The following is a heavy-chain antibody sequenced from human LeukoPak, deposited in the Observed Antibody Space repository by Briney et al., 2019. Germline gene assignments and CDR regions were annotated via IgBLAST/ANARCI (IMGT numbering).Heavy chain of an antibody. D-gene: IGHD3-22*01. CDR2: IYYSGST. CDR3: ARHGKRNYDSSGYGFDY. V-gene: IGHV4-59*08. CDR1: GGSISSHY. Sequence: SETLSLTCTVSGGSISSHYWSWIRQPPGKGLEWIGYIYYSGSTNYNPSLKSRVTISVDTSKNQFSLNLSSVTAADTAVYYCARHGKRNYDSSGYGFDYWGQGTLVTVSS. J-gene: IGHJ4*02.